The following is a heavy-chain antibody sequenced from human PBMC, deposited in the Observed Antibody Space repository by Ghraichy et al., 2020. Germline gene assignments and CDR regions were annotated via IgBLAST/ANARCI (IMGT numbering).Heavy chain of an antibody. CDR2: IYSRGDT. CDR1: GFTVRNNY. D-gene: IGHD1-1*01. V-gene: IGHV3-66*01. J-gene: IGHJ4*02. CDR3: ARKTDGADGDY. Sequence: GGSLRLSCAASGFTVRNNYMSWVRQAPGRGLEWVSLIYSRGDTSYADSVKGRFTIYRDNSENTLYLQMNSLRAEDTAIYYCARKTDGADGDYWGQGALVAVSS.